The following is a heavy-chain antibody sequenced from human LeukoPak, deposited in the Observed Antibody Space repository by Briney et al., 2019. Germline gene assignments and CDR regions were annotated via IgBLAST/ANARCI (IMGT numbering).Heavy chain of an antibody. CDR1: GYTFTSYG. D-gene: IGHD6-13*01. CDR3: AREYSSRWYRDRNWFDP. Sequence: GASVKVTCKASGYTFTSYGISWVRQAPGQGLEWMGWISAYNGNTNYAQKIQGRVTMTTDTSTSTAYMELRSLRSDDTAVYYCAREYSSRWYRDRNWFDPWGQGTLVTVSS. V-gene: IGHV1-18*01. CDR2: ISAYNGNT. J-gene: IGHJ5*02.